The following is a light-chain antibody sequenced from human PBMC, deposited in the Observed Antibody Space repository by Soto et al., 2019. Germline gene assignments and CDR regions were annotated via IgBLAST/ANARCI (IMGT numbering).Light chain of an antibody. CDR2: SVS. CDR3: QQHSSWPLT. CDR1: QSISSS. Sequence: IVMTQSPATLPVSPGERATLSYRASQSISSSTLAWYQQKPGQPPRLLIYSVSTRAAGIPARFSGSGSGTEFTLTISSLQSEDFAVYYCQQHSSWPLTFGQGTKLEI. J-gene: IGKJ2*01. V-gene: IGKV3-15*01.